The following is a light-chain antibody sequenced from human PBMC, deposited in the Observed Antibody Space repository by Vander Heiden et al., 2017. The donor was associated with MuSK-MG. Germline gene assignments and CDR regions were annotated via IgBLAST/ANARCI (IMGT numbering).Light chain of an antibody. CDR2: GAF. Sequence: EIVLTQSPGTLSLSPGDTATLSCRASPSVASTYLAWYQQKPGQAPRLLIYGAFTRATGIPDRFSGSGSGTDFTLTISRLEPEDFAVYYCQQYGSSPPYTFGQGTKLEIK. CDR1: PSVASTY. V-gene: IGKV3-20*01. CDR3: QQYGSSPPYT. J-gene: IGKJ2*01.